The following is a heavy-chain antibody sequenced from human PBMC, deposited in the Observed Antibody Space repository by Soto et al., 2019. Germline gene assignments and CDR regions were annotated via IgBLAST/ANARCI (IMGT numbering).Heavy chain of an antibody. J-gene: IGHJ2*01. CDR3: ARRGHFDNSGYDWYFDL. CDR2: INAGNGNT. Sequence: ASVKVSCKASGYTFTSYAMHWVRQAPGQRLEWMGWINAGNGNTKYSQKFQGRVTITRDTSASTAYMKLSSVTAADTAVYYCARRGHFDNSGYDWYFDLWGRGTLVTVSS. D-gene: IGHD3-22*01. V-gene: IGHV1-3*01. CDR1: GYTFTSYA.